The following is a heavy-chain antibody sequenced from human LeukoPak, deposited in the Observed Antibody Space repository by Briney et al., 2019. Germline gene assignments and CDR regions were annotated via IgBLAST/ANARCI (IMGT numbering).Heavy chain of an antibody. CDR2: ISWNSGSI. V-gene: IGHV3-9*01. D-gene: IGHD2-2*01. Sequence: GRSLRLSCAASGFIFDDYTMYWVRQAPGKGLEWVSSISWNSGSIAYADSVKGRFTISRDNAKNSLYLQMNSLRAEDTALYYCAKGYCISTSCPVSDYWGQGTLVTVSS. J-gene: IGHJ4*02. CDR1: GFIFDDYT. CDR3: AKGYCISTSCPVSDY.